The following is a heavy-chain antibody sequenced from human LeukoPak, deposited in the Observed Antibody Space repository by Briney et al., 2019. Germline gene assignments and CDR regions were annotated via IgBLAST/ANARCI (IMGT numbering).Heavy chain of an antibody. Sequence: PGGSLRLSCAASGFTFSSYWMSWVRQAPGKGLEWVANIKQDGSEKYYVDSVKGRFTISRDNAKNSLYLQMNSLRAEDTAVYYCARDSGDDTLADFDYWGQGTLVTVSS. CDR3: ARDSGDDTLADFDY. V-gene: IGHV3-7*01. J-gene: IGHJ4*02. CDR1: GFTFSSYW. D-gene: IGHD4-17*01. CDR2: IKQDGSEK.